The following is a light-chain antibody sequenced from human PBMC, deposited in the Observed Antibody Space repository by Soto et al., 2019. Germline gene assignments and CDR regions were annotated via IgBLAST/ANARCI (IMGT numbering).Light chain of an antibody. V-gene: IGKV3-20*01. CDR2: GAS. Sequence: EIVLTQFPGTLSLSPGERATLSCRASQNVNNNNLVWYQQKSGQAPRPLIYGASNRAPDIPDRFSGSGSGTDFTLIISRLXXXXXXXXXXXXXXXXVWXXGQGTKVEI. J-gene: IGKJ1*01. CDR3: XXXXXXVWX. CDR1: QNVNNNN.